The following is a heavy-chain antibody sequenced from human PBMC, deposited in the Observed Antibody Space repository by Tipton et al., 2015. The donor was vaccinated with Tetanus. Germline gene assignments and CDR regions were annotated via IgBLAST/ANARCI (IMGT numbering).Heavy chain of an antibody. Sequence: LRLSCTVSGDSITSSHYYWGWVRQPPGKGLEWIGSIYFSGSTYHSPPLKSRVTMSVDTSKNQFSLELNSVTAADTAVYYCARRGGDFLTGYYDSWGQGTLVTVSS. CDR1: GDSITSSHYY. D-gene: IGHD3-9*01. CDR2: IYFSGST. J-gene: IGHJ4*02. CDR3: ARRGGDFLTGYYDS. V-gene: IGHV4-39*01.